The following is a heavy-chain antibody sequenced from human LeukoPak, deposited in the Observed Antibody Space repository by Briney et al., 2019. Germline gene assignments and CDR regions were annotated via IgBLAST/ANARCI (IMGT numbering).Heavy chain of an antibody. Sequence: SETLSRTCTVSGGSISSYYWSWIRQPPGKGLEWIGYIYYSGSTNYNPSLKSRVTISVDTSKNQFPLKLSSVTAADTAVYYCAREGGYDFWSGYYTKNYYYYYMDVWGKGTTVTVSS. D-gene: IGHD3-3*01. J-gene: IGHJ6*03. V-gene: IGHV4-59*01. CDR2: IYYSGST. CDR3: AREGGYDFWSGYYTKNYYYYYMDV. CDR1: GGSISSYY.